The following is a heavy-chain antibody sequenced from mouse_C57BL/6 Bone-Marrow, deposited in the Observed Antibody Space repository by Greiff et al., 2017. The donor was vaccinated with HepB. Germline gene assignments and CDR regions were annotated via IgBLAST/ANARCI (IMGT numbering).Heavy chain of an antibody. CDR1: GFTFSSYA. CDR2: LSSGGDYI. V-gene: IGHV5-9-1*02. Sequence: EVQLQESGAGFVTPGGSLKLSCAASGFTFSSYAMSWVRPTPEKRLEWVAYLSSGGDYIYYADTVKGRFTIASDNARNTLYLQMSSLKSEDTAMYYWTRETLWYFDVWGTGTTVTVAS. J-gene: IGHJ1*03. CDR3: TRETLWYFDV.